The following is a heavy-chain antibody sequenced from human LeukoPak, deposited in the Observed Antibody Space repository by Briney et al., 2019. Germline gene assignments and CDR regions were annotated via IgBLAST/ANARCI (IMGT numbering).Heavy chain of an antibody. CDR3: ARDGPRANYWYFDL. D-gene: IGHD5-24*01. CDR1: GFTFSSYA. Sequence: GGSLRLSCAASGFTFSSYAMHWVRQAPGKGLEWVAVISYDGGNKYYADSVKGRSTISRDNSKNTLYLQMNSLRAEDTAVYYCARDGPRANYWYFDLWGRGTLVTVSS. J-gene: IGHJ2*01. V-gene: IGHV3-30-3*01. CDR2: ISYDGGNK.